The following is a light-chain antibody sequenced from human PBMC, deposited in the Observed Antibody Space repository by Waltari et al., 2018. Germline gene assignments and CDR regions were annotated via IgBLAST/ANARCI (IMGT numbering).Light chain of an antibody. CDR3: SSHTSTVPHV. Sequence: QSVLTQPPSASGTPGQTVTISCSGSASNIGANVVNWYKQIPGKSPKLLIYRNDQRPSGVPDRFSGSKSGTSAALAISGRQAEDEAVYYCSSHTSTVPHVFGTGTKVTVV. CDR1: ASNIGANV. CDR2: RND. J-gene: IGLJ1*01. V-gene: IGLV1-44*01.